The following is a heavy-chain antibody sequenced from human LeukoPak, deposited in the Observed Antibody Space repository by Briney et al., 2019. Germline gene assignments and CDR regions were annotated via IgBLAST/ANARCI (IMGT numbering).Heavy chain of an antibody. J-gene: IGHJ4*02. CDR1: GFTFSSYA. Sequence: PGRSLRLSCAASGFTFSSYAMHWVRQAPGKGLEWVAVISYDGSNKYYADSVKGRFTISRDNSKNTLYLQMNSLRAEGTAVYYCARDMHYYGSGSYLGSGVLDYWGQGTLVTVSS. D-gene: IGHD3-10*01. CDR2: ISYDGSNK. V-gene: IGHV3-30-3*01. CDR3: ARDMHYYGSGSYLGSGVLDY.